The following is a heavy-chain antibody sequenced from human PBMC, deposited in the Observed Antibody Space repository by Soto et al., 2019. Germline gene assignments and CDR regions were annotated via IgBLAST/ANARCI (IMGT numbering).Heavy chain of an antibody. CDR2: ISSSGSTI. CDR1: GFTFSSCS. J-gene: IGHJ4*02. D-gene: IGHD3-22*01. CDR3: ASEPNYDSSGYYYGY. V-gene: IGHV3-48*04. Sequence: SGGSLRLSCAASGFTFSSCSMNWVRQAPGKGLEWVSYISSSGSTIYYADSVKGRFTISRDNAKNSLYLQMNSLRAEDTAVYYCASEPNYDSSGYYYGYWGQGTLVTVSS.